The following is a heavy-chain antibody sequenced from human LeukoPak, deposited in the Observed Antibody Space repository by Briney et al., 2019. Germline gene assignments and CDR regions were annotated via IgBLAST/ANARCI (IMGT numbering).Heavy chain of an antibody. V-gene: IGHV3-7*01. CDR3: ARDYSG. CDR2: IKQDGTEK. Sequence: GGSLRLSCAASGFAFSSYWMSWVRQAPGKGLEWVANIKQDGTEKNYLNSVKGRFTISRDNAKNSLYLQMNSLRAEDTAVYYCARDYSGWGQGTLVTVSS. D-gene: IGHD1-26*01. J-gene: IGHJ4*02. CDR1: GFAFSSYW.